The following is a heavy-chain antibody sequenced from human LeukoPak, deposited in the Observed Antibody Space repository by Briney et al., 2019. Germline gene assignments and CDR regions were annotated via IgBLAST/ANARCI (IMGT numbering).Heavy chain of an antibody. V-gene: IGHV4-59*01. CDR2: IYYTGKP. D-gene: IGHD6-19*01. Sequence: SETLSLTCTVSSGSISGYYWGWIRQPPGGTLEYIGHIYYTGKPDYNPSLRSRVTMSVDTSKNQFSLRLSSVTAADTAVYYCARWDCSSGTCFHLDYWGQGTLVTVSS. CDR3: ARWDCSSGTCFHLDY. CDR1: SGSISGYY. J-gene: IGHJ4*02.